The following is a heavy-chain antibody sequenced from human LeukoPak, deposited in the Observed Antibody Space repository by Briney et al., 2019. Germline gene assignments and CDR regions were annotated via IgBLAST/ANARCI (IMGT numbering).Heavy chain of an antibody. V-gene: IGHV3-74*01. CDR2: INSDGSST. D-gene: IGHD3-16*02. Sequence: GGSLRLSCAASGFTFSSYWMHWVRQAPGKGLVWVSRINSDGSSTSYADSVQGRFTISRDNAKNTLYLQMNSLRAEDTAVYYCAREFSDYVWGSYRPPDYWGQGTLVTVSS. CDR3: AREFSDYVWGSYRPPDY. CDR1: GFTFSSYW. J-gene: IGHJ4*02.